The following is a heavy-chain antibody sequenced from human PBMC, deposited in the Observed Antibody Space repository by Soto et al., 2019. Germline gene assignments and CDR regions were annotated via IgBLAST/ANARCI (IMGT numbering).Heavy chain of an antibody. Sequence: GASVKVSCKASGYTFTGYYMHWVRQAPGQGLEWMGWINPNSGGTNYAQKFQGRVTMTRDTSISTAYMELSRLRSDDTAVYYCARVYGDYNYYYYGMDVWAKGPRSPSP. J-gene: IGHJ6*02. D-gene: IGHD4-17*01. CDR3: ARVYGDYNYYYYGMDV. CDR1: GYTFTGYY. V-gene: IGHV1-2*02. CDR2: INPNSGGT.